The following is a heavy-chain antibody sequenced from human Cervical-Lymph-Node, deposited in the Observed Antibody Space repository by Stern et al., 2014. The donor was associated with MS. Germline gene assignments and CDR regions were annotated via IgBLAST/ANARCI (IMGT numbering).Heavy chain of an antibody. V-gene: IGHV3-30*03. J-gene: IGHJ4*02. D-gene: IGHD3-22*01. CDR1: GFTFRSFV. CDR3: AREGYSSGRAPTFDY. Sequence: VQLVESGGGVVQPGTSLRLSCEGSGFTFRSFVMHWIRQAPGKGLEWVSGMSHDGFSRYYVDSVKGRFTISRDGSKNTMYLQMNSLRPEDTAVYYCAREGYSSGRAPTFDYWGQGALVTVSS. CDR2: MSHDGFSR.